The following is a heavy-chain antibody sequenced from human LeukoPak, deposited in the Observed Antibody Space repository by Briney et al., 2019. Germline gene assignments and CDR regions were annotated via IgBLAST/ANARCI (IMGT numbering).Heavy chain of an antibody. CDR1: GFTFSGSA. CDR3: TRRPHYYDSSGYNPKYGYYYYGMDV. Sequence: GESLRLSCAASGFTFSGSAMHWVRQASGKGLEWVGRIRSKANSYATAYAASVKGRFTISRDDSKNTAYLQMNSLKTEDTAVYYCTRRPHYYDSSGYNPKYGYYYYGMDVWGQGTTVTVSS. D-gene: IGHD3-22*01. V-gene: IGHV3-73*01. J-gene: IGHJ6*02. CDR2: IRSKANSYAT.